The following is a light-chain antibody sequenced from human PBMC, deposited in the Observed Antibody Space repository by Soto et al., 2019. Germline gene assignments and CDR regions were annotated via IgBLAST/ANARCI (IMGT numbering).Light chain of an antibody. V-gene: IGLV2-11*01. CDR1: SSDVGGYNY. J-gene: IGLJ3*02. Sequence: QSALTQPRSVSGSPGQSVTISCTGTSSDVGGYNYDSWYQQHPGKAPKLVIYDVSKRPSGVPDRFSGSKSGNTASLTISGLQAEDEADYSCCSYAGSYTWVFGGGTKLTVL. CDR3: CSYAGSYTWV. CDR2: DVS.